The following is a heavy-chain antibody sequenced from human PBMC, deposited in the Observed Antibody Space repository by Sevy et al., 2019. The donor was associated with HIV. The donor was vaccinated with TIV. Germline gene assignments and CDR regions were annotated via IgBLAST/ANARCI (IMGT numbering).Heavy chain of an antibody. D-gene: IGHD3-3*01. V-gene: IGHV3-21*01. CDR1: GFTFSSYS. CDR2: ISSSSYI. J-gene: IGHJ6*02. Sequence: GGSLRLSCAASGFTFSSYSMNWVRQAPGKGLEWVSSISSSSYIYYADSVKGRFTISRDNAKNSLYLQMNSLRAEDTAVYYCARDLSTIFGVVIIQDYYGMDVWGQGTTVTVSS. CDR3: ARDLSTIFGVVIIQDYYGMDV.